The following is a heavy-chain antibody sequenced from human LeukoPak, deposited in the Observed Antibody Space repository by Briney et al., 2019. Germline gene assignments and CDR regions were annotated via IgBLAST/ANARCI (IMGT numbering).Heavy chain of an antibody. J-gene: IGHJ4*02. D-gene: IGHD3-3*01. CDR2: IYYSGST. Sequence: SETLSLTCTVSGASISSYYWSWIRQPPGKGLEWIGYIYYSGSTNYNPSLKSRVTISVDTSKNQFSLKLSSVTAADTAVYYCARDGDFWSGYQYWGQGTLVTVSS. CDR3: ARDGDFWSGYQY. V-gene: IGHV4-59*01. CDR1: GASISSYY.